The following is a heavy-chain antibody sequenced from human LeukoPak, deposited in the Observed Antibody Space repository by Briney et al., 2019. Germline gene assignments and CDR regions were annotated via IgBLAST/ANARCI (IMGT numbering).Heavy chain of an antibody. CDR1: GVSISSGDYY. Sequence: SETLSLTCTVSGVSISSGDYYWSWIRQPPGKGLEWIGYTYYSGSTYYNPSLKGRVTISVDTSKNQFSLKLSSVPAADTAVYYCARPYYYDSRIDPWGQGTRVTVSS. D-gene: IGHD3-22*01. CDR3: ARPYYYDSRIDP. V-gene: IGHV4-30-4*01. J-gene: IGHJ5*02. CDR2: TYYSGST.